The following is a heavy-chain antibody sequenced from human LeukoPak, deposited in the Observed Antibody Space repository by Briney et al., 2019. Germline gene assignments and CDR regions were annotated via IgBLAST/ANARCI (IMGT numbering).Heavy chain of an antibody. CDR2: INPTSGSA. CDR3: ARDWAHGSFDY. Sequence: GASVTVSCKASGYTFSGYSMHWVRQAPGQGPEWMGMINPTSGSATYAQKFQGSVTMTRDTSTSTLYMELSSLRSDDTAVYYCARDWAHGSFDYWGQGTPVIVSS. V-gene: IGHV1-46*01. D-gene: IGHD3-10*01. CDR1: GYTFSGYS. J-gene: IGHJ4*02.